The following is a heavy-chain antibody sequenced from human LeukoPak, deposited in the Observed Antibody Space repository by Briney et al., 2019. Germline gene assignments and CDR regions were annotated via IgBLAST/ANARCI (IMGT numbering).Heavy chain of an antibody. CDR3: ARDQRGFSYSKYYFDY. J-gene: IGHJ4*02. D-gene: IGHD5-18*01. CDR1: GFSFSSYG. CDR2: IWYDGTNK. Sequence: GRSLRLSCAASGFSFSSYGMYWVRQAPGKGLEWVAVIWYDGTNKYYADSVKGRFTISRDNSKNTLYLQMNSLRAEDTAVYYCARDQRGFSYSKYYFDYWGQGTLVTVSS. V-gene: IGHV3-33*01.